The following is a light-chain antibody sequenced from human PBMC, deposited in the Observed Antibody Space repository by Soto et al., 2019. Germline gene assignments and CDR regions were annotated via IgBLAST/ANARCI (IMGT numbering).Light chain of an antibody. J-gene: IGLJ3*02. CDR2: RNN. Sequence: QSVPTQPPSASGTPGQRVTISCSGSSSNIGSNYVYWYQQVPGTAPKLLIYRNNQRPSGVPDRFSGSKSGTSASLAISGLRSEDESDYYCAAWDDSLSGRVFGGGTKQTVL. V-gene: IGLV1-47*01. CDR3: AAWDDSLSGRV. CDR1: SSNIGSNY.